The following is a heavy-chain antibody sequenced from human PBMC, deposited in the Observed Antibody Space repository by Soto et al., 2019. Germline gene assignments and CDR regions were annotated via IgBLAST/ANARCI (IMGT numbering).Heavy chain of an antibody. J-gene: IGHJ4*02. CDR2: ISSSSSYI. Sequence: VQLVESGGGVVQPGRSLRLSCAASGFTFSSYAMHWVRQAPGKGLEWVSSISSSSSYIYYADSVKGRFTISRDNAKNSLYLQMNSLRAEDTAVYYCAREGRSGYDLSHFDYWGQGTLVTVSS. V-gene: IGHV3-21*01. CDR3: AREGRSGYDLSHFDY. CDR1: GFTFSSYA. D-gene: IGHD5-12*01.